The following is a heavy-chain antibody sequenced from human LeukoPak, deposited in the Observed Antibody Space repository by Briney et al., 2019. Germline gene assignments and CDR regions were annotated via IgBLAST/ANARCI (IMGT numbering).Heavy chain of an antibody. CDR3: ARAMSIAARLQTILDY. CDR1: GYSISTGYY. V-gene: IGHV4-38-2*02. D-gene: IGHD6-6*01. CDR2: FYHGGST. J-gene: IGHJ4*02. Sequence: SETLSLTCTVSGYSISTGYYWDWIRQPPGQGLEWIGTFYHGGSTYYNPSLKSRVTISVDTSKNQFSLNLTSVTAADTAVYYCARAMSIAARLQTILDYWGQGTLVTVSS.